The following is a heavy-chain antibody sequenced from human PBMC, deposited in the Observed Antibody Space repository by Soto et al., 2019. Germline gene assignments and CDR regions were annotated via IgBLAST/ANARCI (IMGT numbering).Heavy chain of an antibody. J-gene: IGHJ4*02. V-gene: IGHV3-30*18. Sequence: QVQLMESGGGVVQPGRSLRLSCVASEFTFSSYGMLWVRQAPGKGLECVAVIANNGDYKYYAHSVEGRFSISRDKSKNTLYLEMNRLSAEDTAVYYCANGGDRWLRIDYWGQGTPVTVSS. CDR3: ANGGDRWLRIDY. D-gene: IGHD5-12*01. CDR1: EFTFSSYG. CDR2: IANNGDYK.